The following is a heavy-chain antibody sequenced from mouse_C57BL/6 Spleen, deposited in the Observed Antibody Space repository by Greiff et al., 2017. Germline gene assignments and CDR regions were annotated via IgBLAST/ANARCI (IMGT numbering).Heavy chain of an antibody. CDR1: GYTFTSYW. J-gene: IGHJ1*03. CDR3: ARGALPSFDV. Sequence: QVQLQQPGAELVMPGASVKLSCKASGYTFTSYWMHWVKQRPGQGPEWIGEIDPSDSYTNYNQKFKGKSTLTVDKSSSTAYMQLRSLTSEDSAVSYCARGALPSFDVWGKGTTVTVSS. CDR2: IDPSDSYT. D-gene: IGHD6-1*01. V-gene: IGHV1-69*01.